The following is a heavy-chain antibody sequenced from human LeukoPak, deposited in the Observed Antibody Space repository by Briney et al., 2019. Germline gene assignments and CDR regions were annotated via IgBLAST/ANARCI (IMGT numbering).Heavy chain of an antibody. CDR3: AREWGYYYDRSAFDP. CDR1: GGSISSGSYY. Sequence: SQTLSLTCTVSGGSISSGSYYWSWIRQPAGKGLEWIGRIYTSGSTNYNPSLKSRVTISVDTSKNQFSLKLSSVTAADTAVYYCAREWGYYYDRSAFDPWGQGTLVTVSS. J-gene: IGHJ5*02. D-gene: IGHD3-22*01. V-gene: IGHV4-61*02. CDR2: IYTSGST.